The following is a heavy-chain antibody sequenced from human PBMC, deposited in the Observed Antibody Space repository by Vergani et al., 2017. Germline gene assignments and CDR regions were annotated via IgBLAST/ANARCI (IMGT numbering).Heavy chain of an antibody. D-gene: IGHD3-3*01. Sequence: EVQLVESGGGVVRPGGSLRLSCAASGFTFDDYGMSWVRQAPGKGLEWVSGINWNGGSTGYADCVKGRFTISRDNAKNSLYLQMNSLRAEDTALYYCARERNAYYDFWSGYYTQYYFDYWGQGTLVTVSS. CDR2: INWNGGST. CDR1: GFTFDDYG. V-gene: IGHV3-20*04. J-gene: IGHJ4*02. CDR3: ARERNAYYDFWSGYYTQYYFDY.